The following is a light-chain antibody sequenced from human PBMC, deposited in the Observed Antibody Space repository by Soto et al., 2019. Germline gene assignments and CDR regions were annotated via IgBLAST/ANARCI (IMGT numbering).Light chain of an antibody. CDR2: EVN. CDR1: SSNVGGYNF. J-gene: IGLJ2*01. Sequence: QSALTQPASVSGSTGQSIAISCTGTSSNVGGYNFVSWYQQHPGKAPKLLIYEVNKRPSGVSNRISGSKSDNTASLTISRLQAEEEADYYCCSYGGDRIFGGGTQLTAL. CDR3: CSYGGDRI. V-gene: IGLV2-23*02.